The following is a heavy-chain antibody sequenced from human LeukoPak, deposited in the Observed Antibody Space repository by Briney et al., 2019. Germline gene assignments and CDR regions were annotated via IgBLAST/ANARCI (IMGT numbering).Heavy chain of an antibody. Sequence: GGSLRLSCAASGFSISNSAMSWVRQAPGKGLEWVSLIVASSGSTYYADSVKGRFTISRDSSKNTLYLQMNSLRAEDMAVYYCAKGAYDYIEMGYFDYWGQGTRVPVSA. CDR3: AKGAYDYIEMGYFDY. D-gene: IGHD5-12*01. CDR1: GFSISNSA. V-gene: IGHV3-23*01. CDR2: IVASSGST. J-gene: IGHJ4*02.